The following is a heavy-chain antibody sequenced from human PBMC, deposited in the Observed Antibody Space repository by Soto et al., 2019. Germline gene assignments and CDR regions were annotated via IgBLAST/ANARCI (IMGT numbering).Heavy chain of an antibody. D-gene: IGHD2-2*01. CDR2: IRSKSNDYAT. V-gene: IGHV3-73*01. CDR1: GFTFSGLA. CDR3: TVGVVVKAATDY. J-gene: IGHJ4*02. Sequence: PGGSLRLSCAGSGFTFSGLAIHWVRQASGKGLEWVGRIRSKSNDYATSYAASVKGRFTISRDDSKNTAYLQMDRLETEDTAVYYCTVGVVVKAATDYWGQGTLVTVSS.